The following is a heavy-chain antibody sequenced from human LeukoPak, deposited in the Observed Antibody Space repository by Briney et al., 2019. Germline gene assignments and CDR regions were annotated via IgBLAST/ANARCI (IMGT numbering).Heavy chain of an antibody. J-gene: IGHJ5*02. CDR2: IYYSGST. CDR3: ARGQKDDSSGYYPYNWFDP. Sequence: PSQTLSLTCTVSGGSISGGDYYWSWIRQPPGKGLEWIGYIYYSGSTYYNPSLKSRVTISVDTSKNQFSLKLSSVTAADTAVYYCARGQKDDSSGYYPYNWFDPWGQGTLVTVSS. V-gene: IGHV4-30-4*01. D-gene: IGHD3-22*01. CDR1: GGSISGGDYY.